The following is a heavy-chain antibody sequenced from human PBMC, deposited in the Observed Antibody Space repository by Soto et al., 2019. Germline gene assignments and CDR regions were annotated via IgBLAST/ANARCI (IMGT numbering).Heavy chain of an antibody. J-gene: IGHJ4*02. CDR2: ISYDGSKK. CDR3: AKDRGWSSADLDY. D-gene: IGHD6-19*01. Sequence: QVQLVESGGGVVQPERSLRLSCAASGFTFSSFGMHWVRQVPGKGLEWVALISYDGSKKYYADSVKGRFTISRDKSKNTLYPQMNSLRVEDTAVYYCAKDRGWSSADLDYWGQGTRVNVSS. V-gene: IGHV3-30*18. CDR1: GFTFSSFG.